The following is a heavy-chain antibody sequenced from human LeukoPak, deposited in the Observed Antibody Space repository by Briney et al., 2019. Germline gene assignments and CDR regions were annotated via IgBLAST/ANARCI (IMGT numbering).Heavy chain of an antibody. CDR1: GFTFSSYT. Sequence: PGGSLRLSCAASGFTFSSYTMSWVRQAPGKGLEWVSTITTSDGNTYYADSVKGRFTISRDNSKNTLYLQMNSLRAEDTAVYYCAKGDYYGSSGYPDYWGQGTLVTVSS. CDR3: AKGDYYGSSGYPDY. V-gene: IGHV3-23*01. D-gene: IGHD3-22*01. CDR2: ITTSDGNT. J-gene: IGHJ4*02.